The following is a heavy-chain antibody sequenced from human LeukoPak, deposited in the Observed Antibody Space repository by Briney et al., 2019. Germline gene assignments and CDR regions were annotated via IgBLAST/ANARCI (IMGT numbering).Heavy chain of an antibody. CDR2: INFDGSAK. J-gene: IGHJ4*02. V-gene: IGHV3-30*02. D-gene: IGHD1-20*01. Sequence: GGSLKLSCAASGFTFSTDGIHWVRQAPGKRPEWVAHINFDGSAKYYADSLKGRFTISRDNSKNTLYLEMNSLRVEDTAVYYCAKGVSGNSFYLDYWGQGTLVTVSS. CDR3: AKGVSGNSFYLDY. CDR1: GFTFSTDG.